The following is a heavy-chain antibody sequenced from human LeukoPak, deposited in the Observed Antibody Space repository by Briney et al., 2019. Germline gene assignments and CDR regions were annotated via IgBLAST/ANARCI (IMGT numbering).Heavy chain of an antibody. D-gene: IGHD6-13*01. CDR1: GYSISSGYY. V-gene: IGHV4-38-2*02. CDR2: IYHSGST. CDR3: AREGSSWYYAFDI. J-gene: IGHJ3*02. Sequence: SETLSLTCAVSGYSISSGYYWGWIRQPPGEGLEWIGSIYHSGSTYYNPSLKSRVTISVDTSKNQFSLKLSSVTAADTAVYHCAREGSSWYYAFDIWGQGTMVTVSS.